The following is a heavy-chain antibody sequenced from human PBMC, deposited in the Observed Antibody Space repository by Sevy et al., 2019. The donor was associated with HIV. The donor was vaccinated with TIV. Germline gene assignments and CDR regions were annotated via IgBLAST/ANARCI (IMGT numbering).Heavy chain of an antibody. V-gene: IGHV4-59*01. CDR1: GGSISAYY. CDR2: IYYTGST. J-gene: IGHJ5*02. Sequence: SETLSLTCTVSGGSISAYYWSWIRQPPGKALEYVGYIYYTGSTNYNPSLMNRVTMSVDTSKNQFSLKLSSVTAADTAVYYCTRAPPVRSGDDSLNWFDPWGPGTLVTVSS. D-gene: IGHD5-12*01. CDR3: TRAPPVRSGDDSLNWFDP.